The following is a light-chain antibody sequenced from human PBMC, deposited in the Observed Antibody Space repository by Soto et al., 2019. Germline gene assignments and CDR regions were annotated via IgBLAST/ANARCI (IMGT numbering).Light chain of an antibody. CDR3: MQPLQSWT. Sequence: DVVMTQSPLSLPVTPGEPASISCRSSQSLLYSNGYNYLDWYLQKPGQSPQLLIYLGSNRASGVPDRFSGSGSGTDFTLKISRVEAEDVGVYYCMQPLQSWTFGQGTKVDI. CDR1: QSLLYSNGYNY. V-gene: IGKV2-28*01. CDR2: LGS. J-gene: IGKJ1*01.